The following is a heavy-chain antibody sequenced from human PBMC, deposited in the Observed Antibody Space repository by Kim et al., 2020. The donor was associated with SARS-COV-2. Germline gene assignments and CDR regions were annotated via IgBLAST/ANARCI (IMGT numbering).Heavy chain of an antibody. Sequence: SETLSLTCTVSGDSISNYYWSWIRQPPGKGLEWIANIYYSGSINYNPSVKSRVTISVDTSKNQFSLKLRSVTAADTAVYYCARGGFYHDTSGHFYYYYYAMDVGGQGTTVTVSS. V-gene: IGHV4-59*12. J-gene: IGHJ6*02. CDR3: ARGGFYHDTSGHFYYYYYAMDV. D-gene: IGHD3-22*01. CDR2: IYYSGSI. CDR1: GDSISNYY.